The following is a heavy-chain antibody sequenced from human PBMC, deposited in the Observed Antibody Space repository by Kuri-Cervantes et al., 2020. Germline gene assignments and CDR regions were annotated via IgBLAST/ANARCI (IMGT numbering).Heavy chain of an antibody. V-gene: IGHV3-64*04. CDR3: AKETGSGSYHGY. CDR1: GFTFSRYA. D-gene: IGHD1-26*01. CDR2: ISSNGGST. Sequence: GGSLRLSCAASGFTFSRYAMHWVRQAPGKGLEYVLVISSNGGSTYYADSVKGRFTISRDNSKNTLYLQMNSLRAEDTAVYYCAKETGSGSYHGYWGQGTLVTVSS. J-gene: IGHJ4*02.